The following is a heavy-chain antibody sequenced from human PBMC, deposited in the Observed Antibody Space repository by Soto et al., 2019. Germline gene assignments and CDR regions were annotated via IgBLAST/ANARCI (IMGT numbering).Heavy chain of an antibody. CDR2: IYYTGSS. D-gene: IGHD1-26*01. CDR3: ARSIVGGNSRQGLGY. V-gene: IGHV4-31*03. J-gene: IGHJ4*02. CDR1: GGSISSGGYY. Sequence: TLSLTCTVSGGSISSGGYYWSWIRQHPGKGLEWIGFIYYTGSSFYNPSLKSRFTISVDTSKNQFSLTLSSVTAADTAVYYCARSIVGGNSRQGLGYWGQGTLVTVSS.